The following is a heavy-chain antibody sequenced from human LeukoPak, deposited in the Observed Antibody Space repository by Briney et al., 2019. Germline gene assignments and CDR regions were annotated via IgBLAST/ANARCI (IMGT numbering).Heavy chain of an antibody. J-gene: IGHJ4*02. D-gene: IGHD4/OR15-4a*01. Sequence: PGGSQRLSCAASGFTFDDYAMHWVRQAPGKGLEWVSGISWNSGSIGYADSVKGRFTISRDNAKNSLYLQMNSLRAEDTALYYCAKGGVRQSRFYGGFEYWGQGTLVTVSS. CDR1: GFTFDDYA. V-gene: IGHV3-9*01. CDR3: AKGGVRQSRFYGGFEY. CDR2: ISWNSGSI.